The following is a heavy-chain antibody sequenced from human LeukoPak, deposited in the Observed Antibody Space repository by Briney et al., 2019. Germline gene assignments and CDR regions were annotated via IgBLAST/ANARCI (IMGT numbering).Heavy chain of an antibody. CDR1: AYSFTSYW. D-gene: IGHD5-18*01. CDR3: ARMGYSYGSNVDY. Sequence: GESLKISCKGSAYSFTSYWIGWVRQMPAKSLEWLGNIYPGDSDTRYSPSFQGQVTISADKSISTAYLQWSSLKASDTAMYYCARMGYSYGSNVDYWGQGTLVTVSS. CDR2: IYPGDSDT. J-gene: IGHJ4*02. V-gene: IGHV5-51*01.